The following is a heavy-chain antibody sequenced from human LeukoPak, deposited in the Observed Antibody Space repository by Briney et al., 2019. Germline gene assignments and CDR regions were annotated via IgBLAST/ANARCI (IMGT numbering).Heavy chain of an antibody. CDR1: GGSISSGGYY. Sequence: SETLSLTCTVSGGSISSGGYYWSWIRQHPGKGLEWIGYIYYSGSTNYNPSLKSRVTISVDTSKNQFSLKLSSVTAADTAVYYCARVPPPYYYDSSGYYSRIWFDPWGQGTLVTVSS. CDR2: IYYSGST. J-gene: IGHJ5*02. CDR3: ARVPPPYYYDSSGYYSRIWFDP. V-gene: IGHV4-61*08. D-gene: IGHD3-22*01.